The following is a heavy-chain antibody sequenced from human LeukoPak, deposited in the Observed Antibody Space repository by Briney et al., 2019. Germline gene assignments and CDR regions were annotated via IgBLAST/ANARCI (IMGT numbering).Heavy chain of an antibody. Sequence: GASVKVSCKASGGTFSSYTINWVRQAPGQGLEWMGGIIPVFGTANYVQKFQGRVTITRDTSASTAYMELSRLRSDDTAVYYCARGGEVVAAQNWWFDPWGQGTLVTVSS. CDR2: IIPVFGTA. CDR3: ARGGEVVAAQNWWFDP. V-gene: IGHV1-69*05. D-gene: IGHD2-15*01. CDR1: GGTFSSYT. J-gene: IGHJ5*02.